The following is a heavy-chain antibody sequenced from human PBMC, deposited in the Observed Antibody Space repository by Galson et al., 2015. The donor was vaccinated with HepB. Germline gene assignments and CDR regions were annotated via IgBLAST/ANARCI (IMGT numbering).Heavy chain of an antibody. D-gene: IGHD3-10*01. Sequence: LRLSCAASGFTFSSYGMHWVRQAPGKGLEWVAVIWYDGSNKNYADSVKGRFTISRDNAKNTLYLQMNSLRAEDTAVYYCARGRAMVRGVKTYYFDYWGQGTLVTVSS. CDR2: IWYDGSNK. CDR3: ARGRAMVRGVKTYYFDY. J-gene: IGHJ4*02. V-gene: IGHV3-33*08. CDR1: GFTFSSYG.